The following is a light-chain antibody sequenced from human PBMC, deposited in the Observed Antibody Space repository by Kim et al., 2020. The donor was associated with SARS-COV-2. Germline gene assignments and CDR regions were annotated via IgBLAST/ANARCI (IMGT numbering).Light chain of an antibody. CDR3: QSYDSSLSRWV. V-gene: IGLV1-40*01. Sequence: QSVLTQPPSVSGAPGQKITISCAGSSSNIGTVYGVHWYQQLPGTAPNLLFYGNSRFSASKSGTSASLAITGLQAEDEADYYCQSYDSSLSRWVFGGGTQLTVL. CDR1: SSNIGTVYG. CDR2: GN. J-gene: IGLJ3*02.